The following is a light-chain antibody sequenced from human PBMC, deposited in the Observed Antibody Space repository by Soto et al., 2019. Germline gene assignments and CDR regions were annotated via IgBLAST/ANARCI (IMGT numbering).Light chain of an antibody. Sequence: QLVLTQPPSASGTPGQRVTISCSGSSSNIGSEYVVWYQHLPGTAPKLLLYRNNQRPSGVPVRFAGYKSGNSASLAISGLRSDDEADYYCASRDDSLSGHWVFGGGTKLTVL. CDR3: ASRDDSLSGHWV. V-gene: IGLV1-47*01. CDR2: RNN. J-gene: IGLJ3*02. CDR1: SSNIGSEY.